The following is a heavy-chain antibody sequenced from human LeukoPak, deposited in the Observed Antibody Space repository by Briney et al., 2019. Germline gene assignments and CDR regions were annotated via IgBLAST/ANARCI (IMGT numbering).Heavy chain of an antibody. D-gene: IGHD1-26*01. J-gene: IGHJ4*02. CDR3: ARDSYAGGTKFDY. V-gene: IGHV4-59*01. CDR2: IYYSGST. Sequence: SETLSLTCTVSGGSISSYYWSWIRQPPGKGLEWIGYIYYSGSTNYNPSLKSRVTISVDTSKNQFSLKLSSVTAADTAVYYCARDSYAGGTKFDYWGQGNLVTVSS. CDR1: GGSISSYY.